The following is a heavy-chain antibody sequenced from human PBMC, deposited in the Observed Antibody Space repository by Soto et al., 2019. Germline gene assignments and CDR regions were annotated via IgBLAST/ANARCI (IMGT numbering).Heavy chain of an antibody. Sequence: GGSLRLSCAASGFTFSSYGMHWVRQAPGKGLEWVAVISYDGSNKYYADSVKGRFTISRDNSKNTLYLQMNSLRAEDTAVYYCAKDVRWYYYYGMDVWGQGTTVTVSS. CDR3: AKDVRWYYYYGMDV. V-gene: IGHV3-30*18. D-gene: IGHD3-10*02. CDR2: ISYDGSNK. CDR1: GFTFSSYG. J-gene: IGHJ6*02.